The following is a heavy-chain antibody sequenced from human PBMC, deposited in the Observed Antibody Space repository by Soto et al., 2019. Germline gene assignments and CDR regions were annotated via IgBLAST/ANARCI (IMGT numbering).Heavy chain of an antibody. D-gene: IGHD2-15*01. Sequence: SETLSLTCAVSGGSISSSNWWSWVRQPPGKGLEWIGEIYHSGSTNYNPSLKSRVTISVDKSKNQFSLKLSSVTAADTAVYYCARIQVVVVVAATHLFDYWGQGTLVTVSS. CDR1: GGSISSSNW. V-gene: IGHV4-4*02. CDR2: IYHSGST. CDR3: ARIQVVVVVAATHLFDY. J-gene: IGHJ4*02.